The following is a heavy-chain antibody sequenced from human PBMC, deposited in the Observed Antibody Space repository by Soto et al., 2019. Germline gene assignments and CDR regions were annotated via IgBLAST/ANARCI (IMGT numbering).Heavy chain of an antibody. CDR2: IKKDGSET. CDR1: GFTFSSYW. D-gene: IGHD6-6*01. CDR3: ASGIPAPLGRGDRK. J-gene: IGHJ4*02. Sequence: EVQLVESGGGLVQPGGSLRLSCATSGFTFSSYWMTWVRQAPGKGLEWVANIKKDGSETYYVDSVRGRFTISRDNAKNSLYLQMNSLGAEDTAVYYCASGIPAPLGRGDRKWGQGTLVTVSS. V-gene: IGHV3-7*01.